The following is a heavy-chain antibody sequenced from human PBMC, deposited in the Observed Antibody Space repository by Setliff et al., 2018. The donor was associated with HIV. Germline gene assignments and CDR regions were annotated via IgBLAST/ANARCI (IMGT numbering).Heavy chain of an antibody. Sequence: SETLSLTCTVSGGSISSSSYYWGWIRQPPEKGLEWIGSIYYSGSTYYNPSLKSRVTISVDASKNQFSLNLTSVTAADTAVYYCAQLTPRTHYFYGMDVWGQGTTVTVSS. J-gene: IGHJ6*02. V-gene: IGHV4-39*07. CDR2: IYYSGST. CDR1: GGSISSSSYY. CDR3: AQLTPRTHYFYGMDV.